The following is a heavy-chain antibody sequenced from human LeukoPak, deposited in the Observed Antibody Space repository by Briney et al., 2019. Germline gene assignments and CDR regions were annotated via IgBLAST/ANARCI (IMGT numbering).Heavy chain of an antibody. CDR1: GFTFNSYG. CDR3: ANQARRTGYYFDS. Sequence: GGSLRLSCAASGFTFNSYGMHWVRQAPGKGLEWVAVISYDGSDKYYGDSVKGRFTISRDNSKNTLYLQMSSLRADDTAVYYCANQARRTGYYFDSWGQGTLVTVSS. J-gene: IGHJ4*02. V-gene: IGHV3-30*18. CDR2: ISYDGSDK.